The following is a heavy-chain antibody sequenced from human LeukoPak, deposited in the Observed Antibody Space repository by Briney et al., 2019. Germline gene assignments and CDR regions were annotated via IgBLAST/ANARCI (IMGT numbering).Heavy chain of an antibody. Sequence: GGSLRLSCAASGFTFDDHAMHWVRQAPGKGLEWVSGISWNSVSIDYADSVKGRFTISRDNAKSSLYLQMNSLRAEDTALYHCAKIDYGGNDWGQGTLVTVSS. CDR2: ISWNSVSI. J-gene: IGHJ4*02. CDR3: AKIDYGGND. CDR1: GFTFDDHA. D-gene: IGHD4-23*01. V-gene: IGHV3-9*01.